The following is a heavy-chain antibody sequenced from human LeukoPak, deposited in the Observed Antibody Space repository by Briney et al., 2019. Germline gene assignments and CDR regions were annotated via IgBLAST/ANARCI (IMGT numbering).Heavy chain of an antibody. Sequence: GGSLRLSCAASGFTFSSYEMNWGRQAPGKGLEWVSYISSSGSTIYYADSVKGRFTISRDNAKNSLYLQMNSLRAEDTAVYYCARVGRDILTGYGADYWGQGTLVTVSS. J-gene: IGHJ4*02. D-gene: IGHD3-9*01. CDR2: ISSSGSTI. V-gene: IGHV3-48*03. CDR3: ARVGRDILTGYGADY. CDR1: GFTFSSYE.